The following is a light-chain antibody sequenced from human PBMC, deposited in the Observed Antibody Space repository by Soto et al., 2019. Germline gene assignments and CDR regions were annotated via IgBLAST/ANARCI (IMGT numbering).Light chain of an antibody. J-gene: IGKJ2*01. CDR3: QQYHGFPYT. CDR1: QTISSW. Sequence: DIQMTQSPSTLSGSVGDRVTITCRASQTISSWLAWYQQKPGKAPKLLIYKASTLKSGVPSRFSGSGFGTEFTLNISSLQPDDFATYYCQQYHGFPYTFGLGTKVDI. CDR2: KAS. V-gene: IGKV1-5*03.